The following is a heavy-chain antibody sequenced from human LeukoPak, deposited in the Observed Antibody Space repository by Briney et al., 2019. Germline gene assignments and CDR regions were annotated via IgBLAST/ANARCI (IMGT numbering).Heavy chain of an antibody. CDR2: ISSSGSYT. V-gene: IGHV3-11*06. CDR1: GFTFSDYY. D-gene: IGHD5-18*01. Sequence: GGSLRLSCAASGFTFSDYYMSWIRRAPGKGLEWISYISSSGSYTNYADSVKGRFTISRDNAKNSLYLQMNSLRAEDTAVYYCARVVQLWFSFDYWGQGTLVTVSS. CDR3: ARVVQLWFSFDY. J-gene: IGHJ4*02.